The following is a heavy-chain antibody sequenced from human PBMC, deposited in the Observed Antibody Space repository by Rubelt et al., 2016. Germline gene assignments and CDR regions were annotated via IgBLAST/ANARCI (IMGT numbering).Heavy chain of an antibody. CDR1: GFTVSSKY. CDR2: IYSGGST. V-gene: IGHV3-66*01. J-gene: IGHJ4*02. CDR3: ARNWGFDY. D-gene: IGHD7-27*01. Sequence: EVQLVESGGGLVQPGGSLRLSCAASGFTVSSKYMSWVRQAPGKGLEWVSVIYSGGSTYYADSVKGRLTISGDNAKNTLYLQMNSLRAEDTAVYYCARNWGFDYWGQGTLVTVSS.